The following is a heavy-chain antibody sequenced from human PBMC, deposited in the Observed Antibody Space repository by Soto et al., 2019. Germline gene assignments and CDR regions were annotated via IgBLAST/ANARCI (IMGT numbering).Heavy chain of an antibody. CDR1: GGSISSGGYS. CDR3: DRFLDTPPSAFAI. D-gene: IGHD2-2*02. Sequence: SETLSLTCAVSGGSISSGGYSWSWIRHPPGKGLEWIGYIYHIGSTYYNPSLKSRVTISVDRSKNQFSLKLSSVTAADTAVYYRDRFLDTPPSAFAIWGPGTMVTVSS. CDR2: IYHIGST. V-gene: IGHV4-30-2*01. J-gene: IGHJ3*02.